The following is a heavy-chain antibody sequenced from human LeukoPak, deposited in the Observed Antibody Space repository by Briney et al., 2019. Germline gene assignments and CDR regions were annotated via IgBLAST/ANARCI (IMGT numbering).Heavy chain of an antibody. CDR1: GGSFSGYY. CDR3: ARGVLAV. Sequence: SETLSLTCAVYGGSFSGYYWSWIRQPPGKGLEWIGEINHSGSTNYNPSLKSRVTISADTSKNQFSLKLSSVTAADTAVYYCARGVLAVWGKGTTVTVSS. J-gene: IGHJ6*04. CDR2: INHSGST. V-gene: IGHV4-34*01.